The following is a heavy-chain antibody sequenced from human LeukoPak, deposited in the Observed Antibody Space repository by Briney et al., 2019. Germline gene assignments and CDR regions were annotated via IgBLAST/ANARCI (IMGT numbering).Heavy chain of an antibody. D-gene: IGHD6-13*01. J-gene: IGHJ4*02. V-gene: IGHV4-34*01. CDR3: ARGPYSSRYDY. CDR1: GGSFSGYY. CDR2: INHSGST. Sequence: NPSEALSLTCAVSGGSFSGYYWSWIRQSPGKGLEWIGDINHSGSTNYNPSLKSRVTISVDTSKNQFSLKVSTVTAADTAVYYCARGPYSSRYDYWGQGTVVTVSS.